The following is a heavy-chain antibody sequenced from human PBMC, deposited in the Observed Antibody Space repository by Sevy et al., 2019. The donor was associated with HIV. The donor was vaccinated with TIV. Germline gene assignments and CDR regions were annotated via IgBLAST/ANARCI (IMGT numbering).Heavy chain of an antibody. CDR1: GFTFSSYA. CDR2: ISGSGGST. CDR3: AKGIAYCGGDCYSPPYYFDY. V-gene: IGHV3-23*01. D-gene: IGHD2-21*02. J-gene: IGHJ4*02. Sequence: GGSQRLSCAASGFTFSSYAMSWVRQAPGKGLEWVSAISGSGGSTYYADSVKGRFTISRDNSKNTLYLQMNSLRAEDTAVYYCAKGIAYCGGDCYSPPYYFDYWGQGTLVTVSS.